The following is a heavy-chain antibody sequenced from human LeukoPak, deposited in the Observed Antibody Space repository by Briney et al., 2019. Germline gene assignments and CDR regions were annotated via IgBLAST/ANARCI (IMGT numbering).Heavy chain of an antibody. J-gene: IGHJ4*02. CDR1: EFTFSSYW. CDR3: VRLVSGSYRYDY. Sequence: GGSLRLSCAASEFTFSSYWMHWVRQAPGKGLVWVSCINSDGCSTRYADSVKGRFTISRDNAKNTLYLQMNSLRAEDTAVYYCVRLVSGSYRYDYWGQGTLVTVSS. CDR2: INSDGCST. D-gene: IGHD1-26*01. V-gene: IGHV3-74*01.